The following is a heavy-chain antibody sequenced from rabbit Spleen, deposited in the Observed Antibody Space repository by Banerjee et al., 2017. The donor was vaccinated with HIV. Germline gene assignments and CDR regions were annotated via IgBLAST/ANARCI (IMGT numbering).Heavy chain of an antibody. D-gene: IGHD8-1*01. CDR3: ARDAGTSFSTYGMDL. CDR1: GFSFNSGYD. V-gene: IGHV1S40*01. J-gene: IGHJ6*01. Sequence: QSLEESGGGLVKPGASLTLTCKASGFSFNSGYDRCWVRQAPGKGLEWIACVYAGSSGSTYSATWAKGRFTISKTSSTTVTLQMTSLTAADTATYFCARDAGTSFSTYGMDLWGPGTLVTVS. CDR2: VYAGSSGST.